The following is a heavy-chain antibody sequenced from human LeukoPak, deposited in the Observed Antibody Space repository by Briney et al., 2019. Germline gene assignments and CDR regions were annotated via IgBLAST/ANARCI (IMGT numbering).Heavy chain of an antibody. D-gene: IGHD1-26*01. V-gene: IGHV4-59*01. CDR1: GGSISSYY. Sequence: SETLSLTCTVSGGSISSYYWSWIRQPPGKGLEWIGYIYCSGSTNYNPSLKSRVTISVDTSKSQFSLKLSSVTAADTAVYYCARGAMGGSWFDPWGQGTLVTVSS. J-gene: IGHJ5*02. CDR2: IYCSGST. CDR3: ARGAMGGSWFDP.